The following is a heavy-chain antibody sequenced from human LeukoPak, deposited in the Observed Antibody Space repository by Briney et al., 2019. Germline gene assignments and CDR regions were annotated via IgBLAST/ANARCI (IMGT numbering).Heavy chain of an antibody. CDR2: MNPNSGNT. J-gene: IGHJ5*02. D-gene: IGHD2-2*02. CDR3: ARGVAQKYCSSTSCYKGNWFDP. CDR1: GYTFTSYG. Sequence: GASVKVSCKASGYTFTSYGINWVRQATGQGLEWMGWMNPNSGNTGYAQKFQGRVTMTRNTSISTAYMELSSLRSEDTAVYYCARGVAQKYCSSTSCYKGNWFDPWGQGTLVTVSS. V-gene: IGHV1-8*02.